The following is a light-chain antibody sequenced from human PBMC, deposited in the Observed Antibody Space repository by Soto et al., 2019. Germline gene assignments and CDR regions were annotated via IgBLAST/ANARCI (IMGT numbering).Light chain of an antibody. CDR1: SSDVGGYNY. CDR3: SSYTSSTTPFV. V-gene: IGLV2-14*03. CDR2: DVS. Sequence: QSALTQPASVSGSPGQSITIFCTGTSSDVGGYNYISWYQLHPGKAPKLMIYDVSNRPSGVSNRFSGSKSGNTASLTISGLQAEDEADYYCSSYTSSTTPFVFGTGTKLTVL. J-gene: IGLJ1*01.